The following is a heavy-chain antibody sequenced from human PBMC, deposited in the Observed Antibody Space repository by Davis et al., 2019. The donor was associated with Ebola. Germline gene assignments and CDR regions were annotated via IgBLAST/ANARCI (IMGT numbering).Heavy chain of an antibody. J-gene: IGHJ3*02. V-gene: IGHV3-66*01. Sequence: GESLKISCAASGFSVSSRTMNWVRQAPGKGLEWVSVIYSATTTYYADYADSVKDRFTISRDNSKNIFYLQMNSLRDEDTAVYYCARVSDYGDSRGAFDIWGQGTVVTVSS. CDR3: ARVSDYGDSRGAFDI. D-gene: IGHD4-17*01. CDR2: IYSATTT. CDR1: GFSVSSRT.